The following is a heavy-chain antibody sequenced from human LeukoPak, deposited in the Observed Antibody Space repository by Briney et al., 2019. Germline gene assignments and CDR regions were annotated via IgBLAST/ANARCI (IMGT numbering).Heavy chain of an antibody. J-gene: IGHJ4*02. CDR3: ARGYMAAALNFDY. CDR2: IYYSGST. V-gene: IGHV4-59*01. Sequence: PSETLSLTCTVSGGSISSYYWSWIRQPPGKGLEWIGYIYYSGSTNYNPSLKSRVTISVDTSKNQFSLKLSSVTAADTAVYYCARGYMAAALNFDYWGQGTLVTVSS. CDR1: GGSISSYY. D-gene: IGHD6-13*01.